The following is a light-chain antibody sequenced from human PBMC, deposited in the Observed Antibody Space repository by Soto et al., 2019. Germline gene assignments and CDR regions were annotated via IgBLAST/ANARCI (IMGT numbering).Light chain of an antibody. CDR1: SSNIGGNP. CDR2: DDD. J-gene: IGLJ1*01. V-gene: IGLV1-51*01. CDR3: GSWDSSLSAYV. Sequence: QSALTQPPSLSASPRQRVTITCSGISSNIGGNPVSWYQQLPGTAPKLLIYDDDKRPSGIPDRFSGSKSGTSATLGITGFQTGDEADYYCGSWDSSLSAYVFGTGTKVTV.